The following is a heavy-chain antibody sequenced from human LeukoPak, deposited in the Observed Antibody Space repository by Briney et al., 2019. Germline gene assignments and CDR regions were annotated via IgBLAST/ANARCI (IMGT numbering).Heavy chain of an antibody. CDR2: INPSGGST. CDR1: GYTFTGYY. Sequence: ASVKVSCKASGYTFTGYYMNWVRQAPGQGREWMGIINPSGGSTSYAQKSQRRVTMTRDTFTSTVYMALSSLRSEATAVYYCATRCSSTSCYTGFDYWGQGTLVTVSS. CDR3: ATRCSSTSCYTGFDY. D-gene: IGHD2-2*02. V-gene: IGHV1-46*01. J-gene: IGHJ4*02.